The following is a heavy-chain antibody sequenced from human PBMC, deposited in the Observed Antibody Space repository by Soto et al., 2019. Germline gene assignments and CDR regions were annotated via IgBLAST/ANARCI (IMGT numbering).Heavy chain of an antibody. D-gene: IGHD3-16*01. CDR1: GDSVSNDNYY. CDR2: IYYSGTT. V-gene: IGHV4-61*01. Sequence: QVQLQESGPGLVKPSETLSLTCAVSGDSVSNDNYYWSWIRQPPGKGLEWIGYIYYSGTTNSNSFLKSRLSLSVDMSKNQFSLKLASVTAADTAVYFCARSQRGRTAFTFDYWGQGALVTVSS. J-gene: IGHJ4*02. CDR3: ARSQRGRTAFTFDY.